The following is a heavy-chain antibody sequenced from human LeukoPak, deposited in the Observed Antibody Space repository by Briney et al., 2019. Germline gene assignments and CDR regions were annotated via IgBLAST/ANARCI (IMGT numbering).Heavy chain of an antibody. Sequence: GESLKISCKGSGYYSTNYWMAWVRQMPGKGLEYMGFIYPGENNIRYSPPFQGQVTISADKSINTAYLQWNSLKASDTAMYYCARHITTSSTSSHFDSWGQGTLVTVSS. CDR1: GYYSTNYW. CDR3: ARHITTSSTSSHFDS. D-gene: IGHD6-6*01. V-gene: IGHV5-51*01. J-gene: IGHJ4*02. CDR2: IYPGENNI.